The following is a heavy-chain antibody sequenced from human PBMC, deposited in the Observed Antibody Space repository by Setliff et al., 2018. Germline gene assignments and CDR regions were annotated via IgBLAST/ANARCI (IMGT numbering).Heavy chain of an antibody. V-gene: IGHV3-30*07. D-gene: IGHD2-2*01. J-gene: IGHJ6*03. CDR3: ARRGVGMGMDV. CDR2: MSNDGSDK. Sequence: PGGSLRLSCAASGVTFSRHAMHWVRQAPGKGLEWVAVMSNDGSDKNYADSVKGRFTISRDDSRNTAYLQMNSLQSEDTAVYYCARRGVGMGMDVWGKGTTVTVSS. CDR1: GVTFSRHA.